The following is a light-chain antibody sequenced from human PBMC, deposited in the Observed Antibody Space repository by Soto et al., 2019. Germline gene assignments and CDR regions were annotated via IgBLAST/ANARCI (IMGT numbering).Light chain of an antibody. V-gene: IGLV2-14*01. CDR2: EVN. CDR3: SSYTSSGTLYV. J-gene: IGLJ1*01. Sequence: SALTQPASVSGSLGQSITISCTGTSSDVGGYNYVSWYQHHPGKAPKLIIYEVNNRPPGVSNRFSGSKSDNTASLTISGLQAEDEADYHCSSYTSSGTLYVFGTGTKVTVL. CDR1: SSDVGGYNY.